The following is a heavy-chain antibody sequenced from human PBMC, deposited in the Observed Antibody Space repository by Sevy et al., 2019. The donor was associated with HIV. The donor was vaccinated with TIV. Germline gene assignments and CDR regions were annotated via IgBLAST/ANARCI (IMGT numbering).Heavy chain of an antibody. V-gene: IGHV3-48*03. CDR1: GFNLGDYA. CDR2: ISSSGTTI. CDR3: ARVDANYDKGFDP. J-gene: IGHJ5*02. D-gene: IGHD3-22*01. Sequence: GGSLRLSCSTSGFNLGDYAMNWVRQAPGKGLEWVSYISSSGTTIKYADSVKGRFTISRDNAKNSLYMQMNSLRAEDTAVYYCARVDANYDKGFDPWGQGTLVTVSS.